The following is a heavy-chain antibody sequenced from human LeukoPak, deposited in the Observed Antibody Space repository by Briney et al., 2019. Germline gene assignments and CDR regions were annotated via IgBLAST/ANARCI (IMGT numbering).Heavy chain of an antibody. CDR3: AREDLGGWLDN. Sequence: SETLSLTCTVSGGSISNYYWSWIRQAPGKGLEWIGYMYYSGSTDYNPSLKSRVTTSVDTSKNQFSLKLSSVTAADTAVYYCAREDLGGWLDNWGQGTLVTVSS. D-gene: IGHD6-19*01. CDR2: MYYSGST. CDR1: GGSISNYY. V-gene: IGHV4-59*01. J-gene: IGHJ4*02.